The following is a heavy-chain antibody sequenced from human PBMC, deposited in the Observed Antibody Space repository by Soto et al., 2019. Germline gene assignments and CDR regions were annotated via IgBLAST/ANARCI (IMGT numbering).Heavy chain of an antibody. D-gene: IGHD3-10*01. Sequence: ASVKVSCKASGYTFTGYYMHWVRQAPGQGLEWMGWINPNSGGTNYAQKFQGWVTMTRDTSISTAYMELSRLRSDDTAVYYCARGSPYYYGSAPLSMAVWGQGTTVTVSS. CDR2: INPNSGGT. CDR3: ARGSPYYYGSAPLSMAV. V-gene: IGHV1-2*04. CDR1: GYTFTGYY. J-gene: IGHJ6*02.